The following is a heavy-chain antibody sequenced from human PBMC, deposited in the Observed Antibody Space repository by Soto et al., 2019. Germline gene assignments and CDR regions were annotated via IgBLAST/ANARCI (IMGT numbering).Heavy chain of an antibody. CDR1: GFTFSSYA. Sequence: EVQLVESGGGLVQPGGSLRLSCAASGFTFSSYAMSWVRQAPGKGLQWVSTITGIGGTTYYTDSVKGRFTISRDNSKNTLYLQMNRLRAEDTALYYCANDVTATNNYWGQGTLVTVSS. J-gene: IGHJ4*02. CDR2: ITGIGGTT. CDR3: ANDVTATNNY. D-gene: IGHD2-21*02. V-gene: IGHV3-23*04.